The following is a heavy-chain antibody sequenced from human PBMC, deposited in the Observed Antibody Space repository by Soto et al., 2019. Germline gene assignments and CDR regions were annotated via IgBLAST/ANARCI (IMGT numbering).Heavy chain of an antibody. V-gene: IGHV4-31*03. CDR2: IYYSGST. D-gene: IGHD2-15*01. CDR1: GGSISSGGYY. J-gene: IGHJ6*02. CDR3: ARVGYCSGGSCYGYYYYGMDV. Sequence: QVQLQESGPGLVKPSQTLSLTCTVSGGSISSGGYYWSWIRQHPGKGLEGIGYIYYSGSTYYNPSLKSRVTISVDTSKNQFSLKLSSVTAADTAVYYCARVGYCSGGSCYGYYYYGMDVWGQGTTVTVSS.